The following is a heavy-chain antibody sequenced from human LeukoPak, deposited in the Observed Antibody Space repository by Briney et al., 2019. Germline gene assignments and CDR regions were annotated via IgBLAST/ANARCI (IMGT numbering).Heavy chain of an antibody. D-gene: IGHD3-10*01. V-gene: IGHV4-39*07. Sequence: SETLSLTCTVSGGSISSSSYYWSWIRQPPGKGLEWIGEINHSGSTNYNPSLKSRVTISVDTSKNQFSLKLSSVTAADTAVYYCARDIGMVRGAQYYFDYWGQGTLVTVSS. CDR3: ARDIGMVRGAQYYFDY. CDR2: INHSGST. J-gene: IGHJ4*02. CDR1: GGSISSSSYY.